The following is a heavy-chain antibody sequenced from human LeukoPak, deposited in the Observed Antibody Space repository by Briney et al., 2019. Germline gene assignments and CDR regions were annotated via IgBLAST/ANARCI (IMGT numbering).Heavy chain of an antibody. V-gene: IGHV1-18*01. CDR1: GYSFTSYG. CDR3: ARISDPFDY. Sequence: ASVKLSCKISGYSFTSYGISWVRQAPGQGPEWMGWISTYNGNTNYAQKLQGRVTMTTATSSSTAYMVRMSVRADYTAVYYGARISDPFDYWGQGTLVTVSS. J-gene: IGHJ4*02. CDR2: ISTYNGNT.